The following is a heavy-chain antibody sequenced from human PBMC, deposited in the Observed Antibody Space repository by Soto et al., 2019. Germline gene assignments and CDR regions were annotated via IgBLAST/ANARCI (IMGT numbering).Heavy chain of an antibody. V-gene: IGHV3-48*02. CDR3: AREGSSSENGRDV. Sequence: EVKLVESGGDLVQPGGSLRLSCAASGFTFSTYSMNWVRQAPGKGLEWVAYISSRSYTIYYADSVKGRFTISRDNAKNSLYLKKNSPVDEYTAVYYCAREGSSSENGRDVWSQCTTFTVSS. CDR2: ISSRSYTI. D-gene: IGHD6-6*01. J-gene: IGHJ6*02. CDR1: GFTFSTYS.